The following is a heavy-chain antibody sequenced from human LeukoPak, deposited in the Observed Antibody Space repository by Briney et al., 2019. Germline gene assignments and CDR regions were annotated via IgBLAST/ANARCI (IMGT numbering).Heavy chain of an antibody. Sequence: GGSLRLSCAASGFTFSSYAMSWVRQAPGKWLEWVSAISGSGGSTYYADSVKGRFTISRDNSKNTLYLQMNSLRAEDTAVYYCAKVGSTRRMIVVANDISFDYWGQGTLVTVSS. D-gene: IGHD3-22*01. CDR3: AKVGSTRRMIVVANDISFDY. V-gene: IGHV3-23*01. J-gene: IGHJ4*02. CDR1: GFTFSSYA. CDR2: ISGSGGST.